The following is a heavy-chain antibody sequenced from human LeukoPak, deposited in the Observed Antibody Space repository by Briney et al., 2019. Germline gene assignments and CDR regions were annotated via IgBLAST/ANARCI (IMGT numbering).Heavy chain of an antibody. D-gene: IGHD3-22*01. CDR1: GFTFSSYA. CDR2: ISYDGSNK. J-gene: IGHJ4*02. Sequence: GGSLRHSCAASGFTFSSYAMHWVRQAPGKGLEWVAVISYDGSNKYYADSVKGRFTISRDNSKNTLYLQMNSLRAEDTAVYYCARDYYDSSGYYPLGYLDYWGQGTLVTVSS. CDR3: ARDYYDSSGYYPLGYLDY. V-gene: IGHV3-30-3*01.